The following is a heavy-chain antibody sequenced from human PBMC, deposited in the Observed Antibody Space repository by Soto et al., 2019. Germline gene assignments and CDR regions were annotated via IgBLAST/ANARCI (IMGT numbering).Heavy chain of an antibody. J-gene: IGHJ5*02. CDR3: AREDHYDILTGYSNWFDP. CDR1: GYTFTGYY. V-gene: IGHV1-2*04. D-gene: IGHD3-9*01. CDR2: INPNSGGT. Sequence: QVQLVQSGAEVKKPGASVKVSCKASGYTFTGYYMHWVRQAPGQGLECMGWINPNSGGTNYAQKFQGWVTMTRDTSISTAYMELSRLRSDDTAVYYCAREDHYDILTGYSNWFDPWGQGTLVTVSS.